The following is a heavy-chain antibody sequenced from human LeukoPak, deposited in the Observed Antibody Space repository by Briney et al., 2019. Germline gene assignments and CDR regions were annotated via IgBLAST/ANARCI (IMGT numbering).Heavy chain of an antibody. D-gene: IGHD6-19*01. V-gene: IGHV4-34*01. J-gene: IGHJ2*01. CDR1: GGSFSGYY. CDR2: INHSGST. CDR3: ARIAVAGQHWYFDL. Sequence: TETLSLTCAVYGGSFSGYYWSWIRQPPGKGLEWIGEINHSGSTNYNPSLKSRVTISVDTSKDQFSLKLSSVTFADTAVYYCARIAVAGQHWYFDLWGRGTLVTVSS.